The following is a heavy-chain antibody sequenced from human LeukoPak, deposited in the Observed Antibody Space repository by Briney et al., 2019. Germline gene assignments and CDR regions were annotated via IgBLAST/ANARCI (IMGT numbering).Heavy chain of an antibody. CDR2: INPNSGGT. CDR1: GYTFTCYY. Sequence: ASVKVSCKASGYTFTCYYLHWLRQAPGQGLEWMGWINPNSGGTNYAQKFQGRVTMTRDTSISTAYMDLSSLRSDDTAIYYCASAPHGSGWENDAFDIWGQGTMVTVSS. V-gene: IGHV1-2*02. J-gene: IGHJ3*02. D-gene: IGHD6-19*01. CDR3: ASAPHGSGWENDAFDI.